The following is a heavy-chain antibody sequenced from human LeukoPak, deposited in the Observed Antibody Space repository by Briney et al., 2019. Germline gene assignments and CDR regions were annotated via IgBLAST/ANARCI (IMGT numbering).Heavy chain of an antibody. Sequence: SETLSLTCAVYGGSFSGYYCSWIRQPPGKGLEWNGEINHSGSTNYNPSLKSRVTISVDTSKNQFSLKLSSVTAADTAVYYCARASRDFGVVKVPYYFDYWGQGTLVTVSS. CDR2: INHSGST. J-gene: IGHJ4*02. CDR1: GGSFSGYY. D-gene: IGHD3-3*01. V-gene: IGHV4-34*01. CDR3: ARASRDFGVVKVPYYFDY.